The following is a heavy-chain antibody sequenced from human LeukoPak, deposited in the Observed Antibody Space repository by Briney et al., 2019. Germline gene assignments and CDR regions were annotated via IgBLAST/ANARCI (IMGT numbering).Heavy chain of an antibody. D-gene: IGHD6-13*01. CDR2: IYTSGTT. V-gene: IGHV4-61*02. CDR3: AREGTAAGLDY. CDR1: GGSISSGGYF. J-gene: IGHJ4*02. Sequence: SQTLSLTCTVSGGSISSGGYFWSWIRQPAGKGLEWIGRIYTSGTTNYDPSLKSRVSISIDTSKNQFSLEVNSVTAADTAVCYCAREGTAAGLDYWGQGTLVTVSS.